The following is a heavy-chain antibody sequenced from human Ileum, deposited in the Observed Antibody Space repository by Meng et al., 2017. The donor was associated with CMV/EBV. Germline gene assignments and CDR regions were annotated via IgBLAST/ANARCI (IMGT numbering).Heavy chain of an antibody. CDR3: ARVYSNSWYFDY. V-gene: IGHV3-53*01. D-gene: IGHD6-13*01. J-gene: IGHJ4*02. CDR1: GFTVSSNH. CDR2: IYNGGST. Sequence: GGSLRLSCAASGFTVSSNHMSWVRQAPGKGLEWVSVIYNGGSTYYSDSVRGRFTISRDNSKNTLYLQMNSLRAEDTAVYYCARVYSNSWYFDYWGQGTLVTSPQ.